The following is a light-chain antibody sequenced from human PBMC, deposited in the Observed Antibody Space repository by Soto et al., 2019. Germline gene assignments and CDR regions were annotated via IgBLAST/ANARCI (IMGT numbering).Light chain of an antibody. V-gene: IGKV1-39*01. CDR2: VGS. J-gene: IGKJ4*01. Sequence: DIQMTQSPSSLSASVGDRVTITCRASQSISSYLSWYQQKPGKAPKRLIYVGSTLQSGVPSRFSGSGSGTDFTLTISSLQTEDFATYFCQQTYTTPFTFGGRTKV. CDR1: QSISSY. CDR3: QQTYTTPFT.